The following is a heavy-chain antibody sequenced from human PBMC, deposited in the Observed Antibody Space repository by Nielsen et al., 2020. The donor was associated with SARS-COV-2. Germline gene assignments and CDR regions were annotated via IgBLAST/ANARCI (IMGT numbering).Heavy chain of an antibody. CDR3: SRDQGPQIVVVPAAIIYIRGLFDP. CDR1: GYTFTGYY. V-gene: IGHV1-2*06. Sequence: ASVKVSCKASGYTFTGYYMHWVRQAPGQGLEWMGRINPNSGGTNYAQKFQGRVTMTRDTSISTAYMELSRLRSDDTAVYYCSRDQGPQIVVVPAAIIYIRGLFDPWGQGTLVTVSS. J-gene: IGHJ5*02. CDR2: INPNSGGT. D-gene: IGHD2-2*01.